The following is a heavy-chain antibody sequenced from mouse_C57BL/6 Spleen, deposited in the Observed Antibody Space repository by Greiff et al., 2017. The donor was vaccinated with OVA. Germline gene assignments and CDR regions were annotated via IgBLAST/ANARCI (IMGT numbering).Heavy chain of an antibody. D-gene: IGHD2-3*01. Sequence: QVQLQQSGAELVKPGASVKISCKASGYAFSSYWMNWVKQRPGKGLEWIGQIYPGDGDTNYNGKFKGKATLTADKSSSTAYMQLSSLTSEDSAVYFCASRGDGYYYFDYWGQGTTLTVSS. CDR2: IYPGDGDT. J-gene: IGHJ2*01. CDR1: GYAFSSYW. V-gene: IGHV1-80*01. CDR3: ASRGDGYYYFDY.